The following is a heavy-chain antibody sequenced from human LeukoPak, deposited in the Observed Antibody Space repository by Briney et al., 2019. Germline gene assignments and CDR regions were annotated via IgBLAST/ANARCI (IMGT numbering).Heavy chain of an antibody. D-gene: IGHD3-10*01. V-gene: IGHV3-23*01. J-gene: IGHJ4*02. Sequence: GGSLRLSCAASGFTFSSHAMSWGREGPGGGVEWVSGISGSAGGTVYADSVRGRLTISRDNSKSTLNLQMNSLRADDTPVFYCAKDLFSGSGSYSWGVFDYGAQGTRVTV. CDR3: AKDLFSGSGSYSWGVFDY. CDR2: ISGSAGGT. CDR1: GFTFSSHA.